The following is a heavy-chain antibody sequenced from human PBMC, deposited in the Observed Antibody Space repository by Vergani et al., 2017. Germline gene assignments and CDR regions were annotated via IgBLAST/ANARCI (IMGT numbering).Heavy chain of an antibody. J-gene: IGHJ1*01. D-gene: IGHD3-3*01. CDR1: GFSFNSYW. CDR3: ASQYYDFWSGRD. Sequence: DVHLAESGGGFFQPGGSLRLSCSASGFSFNSYWMHWVRQVPGKGLLWVSRIKSDGSITAYADSVKGRFTISRDDSKNSLYLQMNSLRAEDTAVYYCASQYYDFWSGRDWGQGTLVTVSS. CDR2: IKSDGSIT. V-gene: IGHV3-74*03.